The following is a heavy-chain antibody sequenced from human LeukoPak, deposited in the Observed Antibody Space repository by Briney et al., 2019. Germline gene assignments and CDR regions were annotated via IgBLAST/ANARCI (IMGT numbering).Heavy chain of an antibody. CDR2: IRYDGSNK. J-gene: IGHJ4*02. V-gene: IGHV3-30*02. CDR1: GFTFSNAW. D-gene: IGHD3-22*01. CDR3: AKVRATYYYDSSGYFDY. Sequence: PGGSLRLSCAASGFTFSNAWMSWVRQAPGKGLEWVAFIRYDGSNKYYADSVKGRFTISRDNSKNTLYLQMNSLRAEDTAVYYCAKVRATYYYDSSGYFDYWGQGTLVTVSS.